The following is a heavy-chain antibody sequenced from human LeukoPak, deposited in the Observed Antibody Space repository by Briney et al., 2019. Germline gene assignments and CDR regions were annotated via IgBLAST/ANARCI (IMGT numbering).Heavy chain of an antibody. CDR1: GYSISSGYY. CDR3: ARHRYDFWSGYPRGPISY. V-gene: IGHV4-38-2*01. CDR2: IYHSGST. J-gene: IGHJ4*02. D-gene: IGHD3-3*01. Sequence: SETLSLTCAVSGYSISSGYYWGWIRQPPGKGLEWIGSIYHSGSTYYNPSLKSRVTISVDTSKNQSSLKLSSVTAADTAVYYCARHRYDFWSGYPRGPISYWGQGTLVTVSS.